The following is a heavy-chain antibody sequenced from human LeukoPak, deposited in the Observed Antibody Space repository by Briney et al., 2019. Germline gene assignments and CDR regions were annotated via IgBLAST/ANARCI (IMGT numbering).Heavy chain of an antibody. CDR1: AGSISSYS. Sequence: PSDTLSLTYTVSAGSISSYSWSWIRQPPGKGLEWVGYIYYSGSTNYNPSLKSRVTISVDTSKNQFSLKLSSVTAADTAVYYCAREGRRDGSSYGMDVWGQGTTVTVSS. V-gene: IGHV4-59*01. CDR2: IYYSGST. CDR3: AREGRRDGSSYGMDV. D-gene: IGHD5-24*01. J-gene: IGHJ6*02.